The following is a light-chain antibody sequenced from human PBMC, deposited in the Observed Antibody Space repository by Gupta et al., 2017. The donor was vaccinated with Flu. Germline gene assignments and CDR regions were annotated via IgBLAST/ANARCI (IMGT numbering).Light chain of an antibody. Sequence: EIVMTQFPATLSVSPGERATLSCRASQSVSSNLAWYQQQPGQAPRLLIYGASTRATGIPARFSGSGSGTEFTLTISSRQSEDFAVYYCQQYSNWPPWTFGQGTKVEI. J-gene: IGKJ1*01. CDR1: QSVSSN. CDR3: QQYSNWPPWT. CDR2: GAS. V-gene: IGKV3-15*01.